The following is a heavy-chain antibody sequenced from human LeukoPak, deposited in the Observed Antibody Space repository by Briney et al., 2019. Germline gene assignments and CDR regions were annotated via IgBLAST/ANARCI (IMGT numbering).Heavy chain of an antibody. CDR3: ATLLYDFWSGYYDY. Sequence: GGSLRLSCAAPGFTFSSYAMSWVRQAPGKGLEWVSAISGSGGSTYYADSVKGRFTISRDNSKNTLYLQMNSLRAEDTAVYYCATLLYDFWSGYYDYWGQGTLVTVSS. D-gene: IGHD3-3*01. J-gene: IGHJ4*02. CDR1: GFTFSSYA. CDR2: ISGSGGST. V-gene: IGHV3-23*01.